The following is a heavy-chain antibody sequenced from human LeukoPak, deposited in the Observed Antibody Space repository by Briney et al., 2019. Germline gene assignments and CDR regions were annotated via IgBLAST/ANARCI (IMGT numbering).Heavy chain of an antibody. CDR1: GFTFSSYT. CDR2: ISSSSSYI. J-gene: IGHJ4*02. V-gene: IGHV3-21*01. Sequence: GGSLRLSCAASGFTFSSYTMNWVRQAPGKGLEWVSSISSSSSYIHYADSVKGRSTISRDNAKNSLYLQMNSLRAEDTAVYYCARPYYDFWSGYYTHWGQGTLVTVSS. CDR3: ARPYYDFWSGYYTH. D-gene: IGHD3-3*01.